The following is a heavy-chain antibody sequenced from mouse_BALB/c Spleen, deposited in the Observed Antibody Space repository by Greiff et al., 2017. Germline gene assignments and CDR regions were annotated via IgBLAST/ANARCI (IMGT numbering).Heavy chain of an antibody. V-gene: IGHV5-6-5*01. Sequence: EVMLVESGGGLVKPGGSLKLSCAASGFTFSSYAMSWVRQTPEKRLEWVASISSGGSTYYPDSVKGRFTISRDNARNILYLQMSSLRSEDTAMYYCARGEGHYYAMGEWGQGASGTVSS. CDR3: ARGEGHYYAMGE. J-gene: IGHJ4*01. CDR2: ISSGGST. CDR1: GFTFSSYA.